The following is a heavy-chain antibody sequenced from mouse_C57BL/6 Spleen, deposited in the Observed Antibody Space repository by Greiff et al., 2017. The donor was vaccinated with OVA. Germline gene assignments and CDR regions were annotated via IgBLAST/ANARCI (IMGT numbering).Heavy chain of an antibody. V-gene: IGHV5-17*01. CDR2: ISSGSSTI. D-gene: IGHD2-3*01. J-gene: IGHJ3*01. CDR3: ARPSYDGSSWFAY. Sequence: EVHLVESGGGLVKPGGSLKLSCAASGFTFSDYGMHWVRQAPEKGLEWVAYISSGSSTIYYADTVKGRFTISRDNAKNTLFLQMTSLRSEDTAMYYCARPSYDGSSWFAYWGQGTLVTVSA. CDR1: GFTFSDYG.